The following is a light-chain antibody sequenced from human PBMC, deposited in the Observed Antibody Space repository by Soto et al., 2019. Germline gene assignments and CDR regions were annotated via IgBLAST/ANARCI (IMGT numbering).Light chain of an antibody. V-gene: IGLV1-51*01. Sequence: QSVLTQPPSVSATPGQRVTISCSGSSSNIGNNYVSWYQQLPGTAPKLLVYGNNNRPSGIPDRFSGSQSGTSATLGITGLQTGDEADYYCGSWASSLRTYFFGPGTKLTVL. CDR3: GSWASSLRTYF. J-gene: IGLJ1*01. CDR2: GNN. CDR1: SSNIGNNY.